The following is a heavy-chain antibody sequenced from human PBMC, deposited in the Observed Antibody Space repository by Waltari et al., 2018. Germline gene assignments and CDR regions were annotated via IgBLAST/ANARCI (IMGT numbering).Heavy chain of an antibody. CDR2: ISGSGGST. D-gene: IGHD5-12*01. Sequence: EVQLVESGGGLVQPGGSLRLSCAASGFTFSSYAMSWVRQAPGKGLEWVSAISGSGGSTYYADSGKGRFTISRDNSKNTLYLQMNSLRAEDTAVYYCAKGKRVATIHYYYMDVWGKGTTVTVSS. V-gene: IGHV3-23*04. J-gene: IGHJ6*03. CDR3: AKGKRVATIHYYYMDV. CDR1: GFTFSSYA.